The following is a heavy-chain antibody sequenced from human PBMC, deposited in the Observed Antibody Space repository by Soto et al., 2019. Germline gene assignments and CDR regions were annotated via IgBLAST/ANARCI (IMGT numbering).Heavy chain of an antibody. J-gene: IGHJ1*01. CDR2: INGSGGST. D-gene: IGHD2-8*01. CDR1: GFTFSSYG. CDR3: AKDSPVGVPLMRDLHD. Sequence: EVQLLESGGGLVQPGGSLRLSCAASGFTFSSYGMSWVRQAPGKGLEWVSVINGSGGSTYYADSVKGRFTLSRDNSKNTVYLQMNSLRAEDTAVYYCAKDSPVGVPLMRDLHDWGQGTLVTVSS. V-gene: IGHV3-23*01.